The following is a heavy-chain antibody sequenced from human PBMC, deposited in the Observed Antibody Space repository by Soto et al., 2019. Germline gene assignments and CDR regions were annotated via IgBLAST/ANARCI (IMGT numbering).Heavy chain of an antibody. CDR1: GGSISSGGYY. J-gene: IGHJ5*02. CDR3: ASSPHLPPDCSSTSCYYNWFDP. V-gene: IGHV4-31*03. Sequence: QVQLQESGPGLVKPSQTLSLTCTVSGGSISSGGYYWSWIRQHPGKGLEWIGYIYYSGSTYYNPSLKSRVTISVDKSKNQFSLKLSSVTAADTAVYYCASSPHLPPDCSSTSCYYNWFDPWGQGTLVTVSS. D-gene: IGHD2-2*01. CDR2: IYYSGST.